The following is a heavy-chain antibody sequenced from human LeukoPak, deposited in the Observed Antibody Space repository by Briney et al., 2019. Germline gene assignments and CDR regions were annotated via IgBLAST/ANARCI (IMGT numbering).Heavy chain of an antibody. CDR2: VSGSGGST. CDR3: AKDLDIVATITGN. CDR1: GFTFSSYA. Sequence: GGSLRLSCAASGFTFSSYAMSWVRQAPGKWLEWVSGVSGSGGSTHYADSVKGRFTISRDNSKNTLYLQMNSLRAEDTAVYYCAKDLDIVATITGNWGQGTLVTVSS. J-gene: IGHJ4*02. V-gene: IGHV3-23*01. D-gene: IGHD5-12*01.